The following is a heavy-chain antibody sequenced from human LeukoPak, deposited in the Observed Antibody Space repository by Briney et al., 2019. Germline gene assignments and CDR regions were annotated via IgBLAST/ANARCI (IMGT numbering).Heavy chain of an antibody. CDR3: ARDVTYYGGDWFDP. CDR1: GFTFSSYS. CDR2: ISSTTSTI. Sequence: PGGSLRLSCAASGFTFSSYSMNWVRQAPGKGLEWVSYISSTTSTIYYADSVKGRFTISRGNAKNSLYLQMNSLRAEDTAVYYCARDVTYYGGDWFDPWGQGTLVTVSS. J-gene: IGHJ5*02. D-gene: IGHD4-23*01. V-gene: IGHV3-48*04.